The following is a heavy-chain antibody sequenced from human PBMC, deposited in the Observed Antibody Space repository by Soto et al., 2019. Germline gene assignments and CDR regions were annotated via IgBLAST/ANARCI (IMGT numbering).Heavy chain of an antibody. CDR1: GFTFSSYD. CDR3: VRRVSGNYDY. Sequence: EVQLAESGGGMVQPGGSLRLSCVASGFTFSSYDMHWLRQAPGKGLEYVSSISSNGGTTYYGNSVKGRFTISRDNSKNTLHLQMGSLRAEDMAVYYCVRRVSGNYDYWGQGTLVTVSS. V-gene: IGHV3-64*01. D-gene: IGHD1-7*01. CDR2: ISSNGGTT. J-gene: IGHJ4*02.